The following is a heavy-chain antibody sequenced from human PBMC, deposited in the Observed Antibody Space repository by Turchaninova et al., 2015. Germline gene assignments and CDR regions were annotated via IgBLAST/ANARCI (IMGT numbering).Heavy chain of an antibody. J-gene: IGHJ4*02. Sequence: QVTLKESGPVLVQPTETLTLTCAVSGFSLSNAGMGVIWIRPPPGKALEWLAHIFSNAEKPHNTTLRNRLTISKDTAKNQGGLTMPNMDPVDTATYYCARLGGGDYRSDDWGQGIRVTVSA. CDR3: ARLGGGDYRSDD. D-gene: IGHD4-17*01. V-gene: IGHV2-26*01. CDR2: IFSNAEK. CDR1: GFSLSNAGMG.